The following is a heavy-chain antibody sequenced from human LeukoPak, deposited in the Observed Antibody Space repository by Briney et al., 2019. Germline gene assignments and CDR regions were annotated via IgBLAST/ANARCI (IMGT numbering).Heavy chain of an antibody. D-gene: IGHD6-19*01. V-gene: IGHV5-51*01. Sequence: GESLKISCKSSGSSFTSYWIGWVRQMPGKGLEWMGIIYPGDSDTRYSPSFQGQVTISADKSISTAYLQWSSLKASDTAMYYCARLWQQWLPPGDYWGQGTLVTVSS. CDR3: ARLWQQWLPPGDY. CDR2: IYPGDSDT. J-gene: IGHJ4*02. CDR1: GSSFTSYW.